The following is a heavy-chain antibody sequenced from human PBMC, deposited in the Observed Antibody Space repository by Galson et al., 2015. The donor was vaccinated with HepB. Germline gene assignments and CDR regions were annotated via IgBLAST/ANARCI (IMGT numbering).Heavy chain of an antibody. CDR2: IDPSDSYS. J-gene: IGHJ6*02. CDR3: ARRYCSSSSCSGAHFFYYGLDV. V-gene: IGHV5-10-1*01. D-gene: IGHD2-2*01. CDR1: GYTFTNYW. Sequence: QSGAEVKNPGESLRISCEGSGYTFTNYWITWVRRVPGKGLEWLERIDPSDSYSNYNPSFEGHVTISVDTSIATAYLQRSSLTASDTAVYYCARRYCSSSSCSGAHFFYYGLDVWGQGTTVTVSS.